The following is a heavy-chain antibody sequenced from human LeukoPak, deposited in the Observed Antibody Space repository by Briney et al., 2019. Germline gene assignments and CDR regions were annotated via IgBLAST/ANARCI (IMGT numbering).Heavy chain of an antibody. Sequence: GGSLRLSCAASGFTFSSAWMSWVRQAPGQGLELLGRIKTKTDGGTTDYAAPVKGRFTISRDDSKDTLYLQMNGLKSDDTAVYCCANIFGGNSHRSDYWGQGTLVTVSS. D-gene: IGHD4-23*01. J-gene: IGHJ4*02. CDR1: GFTFSSAW. V-gene: IGHV3-15*01. CDR3: ANIFGGNSHRSDY. CDR2: IKTKTDGGTT.